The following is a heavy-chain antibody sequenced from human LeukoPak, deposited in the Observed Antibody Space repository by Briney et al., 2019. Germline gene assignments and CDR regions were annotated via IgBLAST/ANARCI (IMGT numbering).Heavy chain of an antibody. V-gene: IGHV1-18*01. CDR2: INPYDGNT. J-gene: IGHJ5*02. CDR3: AKVLSPGSWPEGWFDP. D-gene: IGHD6-13*01. Sequence: ASVKVSCKASGYTFSIYGIGWVRQAPGLGLEWMGGINPYDGNTKYAQTFQGRVTMTTDTSTSTAYMDLTSRRTAQTAVSDCAKVLSPGSWPEGWFDPSGQRTPVTAPS. CDR1: GYTFSIYG.